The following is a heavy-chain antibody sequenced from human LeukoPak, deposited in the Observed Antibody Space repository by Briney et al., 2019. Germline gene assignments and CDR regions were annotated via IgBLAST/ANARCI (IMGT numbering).Heavy chain of an antibody. CDR2: ISSSSSYI. Sequence: GGSLRLSCAASEFTFSSYGMTWARQAPGKGLEWVSSISSSSSYIYYADSVKGRFTISRDNAKNSLYLQMNSLRAEDTAMYYCARDRGAYYYDSSGYYDFDYWGQGTLVTVSS. D-gene: IGHD3-22*01. CDR3: ARDRGAYYYDSSGYYDFDY. CDR1: EFTFSSYG. J-gene: IGHJ4*02. V-gene: IGHV3-21*01.